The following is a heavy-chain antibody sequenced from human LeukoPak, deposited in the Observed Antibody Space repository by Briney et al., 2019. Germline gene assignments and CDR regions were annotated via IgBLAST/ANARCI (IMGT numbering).Heavy chain of an antibody. V-gene: IGHV1-18*01. Sequence: ASVKVSCKASGYTFTSYGISWVRQAPGQGLEWMGWISAYNGNTSYAQKLQGRVTMTTDTSTSTAYMELRSLRSDDTAVYYCARTAAIAAAGPIDYWGQGTLVTVSS. CDR2: ISAYNGNT. CDR1: GYTFTSYG. J-gene: IGHJ4*02. CDR3: ARTAAIAAAGPIDY. D-gene: IGHD6-13*01.